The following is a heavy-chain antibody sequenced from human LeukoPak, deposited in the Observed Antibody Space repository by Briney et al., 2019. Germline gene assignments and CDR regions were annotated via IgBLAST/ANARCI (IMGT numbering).Heavy chain of an antibody. J-gene: IGHJ4*02. CDR1: GGSISSGAYY. D-gene: IGHD5-24*01. Sequence: PSQTLSLTCTVSGGSISSGAYYWSWIRQPPGKGLEWIGYIYDSGRPYYSPSLKRRVNISVDTAKDQFSLKLSSVTAADTAVYYCARGGDGYNYAHFDYWGQRTLVTVSS. CDR3: ARGGDGYNYAHFDY. V-gene: IGHV4-30-4*08. CDR2: IYDSGRP.